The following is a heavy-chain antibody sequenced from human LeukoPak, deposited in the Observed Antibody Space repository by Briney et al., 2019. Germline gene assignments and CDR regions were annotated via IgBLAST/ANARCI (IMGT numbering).Heavy chain of an antibody. Sequence: GGSLRLSCAASGFTFSSYTMNWVRQAPGKGLEWVSSISSGSIYIFYADSVKGRFTISRDNAKNSLYLQMNSLRAEDTAVYYCARDKARWGILTGPRYFDLWGRGTLVTVSS. CDR3: ARDKARWGILTGPRYFDL. D-gene: IGHD3-9*01. J-gene: IGHJ2*01. V-gene: IGHV3-21*01. CDR1: GFTFSSYT. CDR2: ISSGSIYI.